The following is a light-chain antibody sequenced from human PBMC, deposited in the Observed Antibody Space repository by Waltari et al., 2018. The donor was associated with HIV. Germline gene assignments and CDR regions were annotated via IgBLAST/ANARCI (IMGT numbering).Light chain of an antibody. V-gene: IGLV2-14*03. CDR1: SSDIGRYNY. J-gene: IGLJ1*01. CDR2: DVS. CDR3: SSYTGSNPLGV. Sequence: QSALTQPASVSGSPGQSITISCTGASSDIGRYNYVSWYQQNPDKAPKLIIYDVSSRPSAISPRFSGSKSGTTASLTISGLQDDDAAYYYCSSYTGSNPLGVIGTGTRVTVL.